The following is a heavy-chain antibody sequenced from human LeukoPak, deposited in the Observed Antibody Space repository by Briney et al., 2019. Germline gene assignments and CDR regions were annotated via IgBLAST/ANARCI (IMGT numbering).Heavy chain of an antibody. J-gene: IGHJ4*02. CDR2: ISYDGSNK. CDR1: GFTFSSYA. D-gene: IGHD5-12*01. CDR3: ARDSSGYDEGTYYFDY. Sequence: GGSLRLSCAASGFTFSSYAMHWVRQAPGKGLEWVAVISYDGSNKYYADSVKGRFTISRDNSKNTLYLQMNSLGAEDTAVYYCARDSSGYDEGTYYFDYWGQGTLVTVSS. V-gene: IGHV3-30-3*01.